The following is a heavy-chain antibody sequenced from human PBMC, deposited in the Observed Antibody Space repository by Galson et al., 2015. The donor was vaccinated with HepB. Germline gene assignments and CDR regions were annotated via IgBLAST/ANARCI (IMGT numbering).Heavy chain of an antibody. V-gene: IGHV3-53*01. CDR2: IYSGGST. D-gene: IGHD3-22*01. CDR3: ARWRTETYYYDSSGYYYVDY. Sequence: SLRLSCAASGFTVSSNYMSWVRQAPGKGLEWVSVIYSGGSTYYADSVKGRFTISRDNSKNTLYLQMNSLRAEDTAVYYCARWRTETYYYDSSGYYYVDYWGQGTLVTVSS. J-gene: IGHJ4*02. CDR1: GFTVSSNY.